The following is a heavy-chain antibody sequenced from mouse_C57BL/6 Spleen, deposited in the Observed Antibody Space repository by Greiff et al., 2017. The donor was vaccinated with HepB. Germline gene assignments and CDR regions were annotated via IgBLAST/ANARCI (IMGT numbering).Heavy chain of an antibody. CDR1: GYTFTDYE. CDR3: TKLGREGYFDY. Sequence: QVQLQQSGAELVRPGASVTLSCKASGYTFTDYEMHWVKQTPVHGLEWIGAIDPETGGTAYNQKFKGKAILTADKSSSTAYMELRSLTSEDSAVDYCTKLGREGYFDYWGQGTTLTVSS. V-gene: IGHV1-15*01. CDR2: IDPETGGT. J-gene: IGHJ2*01. D-gene: IGHD4-1*01.